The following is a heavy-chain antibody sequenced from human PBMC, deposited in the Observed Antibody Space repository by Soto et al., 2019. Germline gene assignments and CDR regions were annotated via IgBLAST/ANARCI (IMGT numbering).Heavy chain of an antibody. CDR2: INTDGSAT. V-gene: IGHV3-74*01. J-gene: IGHJ4*02. CDR1: GFTFSSYW. Sequence: GGSLRLSCAASGFTFSSYWMHWVRQVPGKGLVWVSRINTDGSATYYADSVKGRFTISRDNSKNTLYLQMNSLRAEDTAVYYCAKPYDFWSGYPYWGQGTQGTVSS. D-gene: IGHD3-3*01. CDR3: AKPYDFWSGYPY.